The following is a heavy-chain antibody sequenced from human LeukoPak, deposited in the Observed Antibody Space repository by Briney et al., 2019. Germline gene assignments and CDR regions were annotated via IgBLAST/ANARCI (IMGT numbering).Heavy chain of an antibody. V-gene: IGHV1-2*02. CDR3: VRDRPHNWFDP. CDR2: IKPDSGDT. Sequence: GASVKVSCKASGGTFSSYGISWVRQAPGQGLEWMGVIKPDSGDTNYAQKFQGRVIMTRDTSITTAYMELNRLTSDDTAVYYCVRDRPHNWFDPWGQGTLVTVSS. J-gene: IGHJ5*02. CDR1: GGTFSSYG.